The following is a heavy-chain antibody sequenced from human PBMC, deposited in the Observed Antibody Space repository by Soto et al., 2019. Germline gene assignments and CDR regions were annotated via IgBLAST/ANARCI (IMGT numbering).Heavy chain of an antibody. CDR1: GFTFITYD. J-gene: IGHJ4*02. Sequence: ASVKVSCKASGFTFITYDFSWVRQAAGQGLEWMGWMNPNNGNAGFAQKIRGRINMTRNTSISTAYLELSSLRSDDSAVYFCARRKERSCPYYLDLWGQGTQVTVSS. CDR3: ARRKERSCPYYLDL. V-gene: IGHV1-8*01. CDR2: MNPNNGNA. D-gene: IGHD6-25*01.